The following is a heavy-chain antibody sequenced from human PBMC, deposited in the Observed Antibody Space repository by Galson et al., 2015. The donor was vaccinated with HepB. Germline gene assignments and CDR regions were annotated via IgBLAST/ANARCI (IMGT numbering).Heavy chain of an antibody. J-gene: IGHJ6*02. Sequence: SVKVSCKASGGTFSSYTISWVRQAPGQGLEWMGRIIPILGIANYAQKFQGRVTITADKSTSTAYMELSSLRSEDTAVYYCARAVLLWFGESSFTFEGMDVWGQGTTGTVSS. CDR1: GGTFSSYT. V-gene: IGHV1-69*02. CDR2: IIPILGIA. CDR3: ARAVLLWFGESSFTFEGMDV. D-gene: IGHD3-10*01.